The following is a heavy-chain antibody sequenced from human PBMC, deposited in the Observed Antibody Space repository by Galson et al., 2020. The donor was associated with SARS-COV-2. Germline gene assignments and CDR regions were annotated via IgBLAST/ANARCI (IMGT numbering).Heavy chain of an antibody. V-gene: IGHV3-21*01. J-gene: IGHJ4*02. D-gene: IGHD3-22*01. Sequence: GESLKTSCPASGFTFSSYSMNWVRQAPGKGLEWVSSISSSSSYIYYADSVKGRFTIPRDNAKNSLYLQMNSLRDEDKAVYCCARGPHYYDSSGYYGLDYGGQGTLVTVSS. CDR3: ARGPHYYDSSGYYGLDY. CDR1: GFTFSSYS. CDR2: ISSSSSYI.